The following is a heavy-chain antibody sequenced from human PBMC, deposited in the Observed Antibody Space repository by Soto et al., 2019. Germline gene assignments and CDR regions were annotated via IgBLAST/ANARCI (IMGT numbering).Heavy chain of an antibody. J-gene: IGHJ4*02. D-gene: IGHD3-22*01. CDR3: ARERYYYDSSGYYFRCHDY. V-gene: IGHV1-3*01. CDR1: GYTFTSYA. Sequence: ASVKVSCKASGYTFTSYAMHWVRQAPGQRLEWMGWINAGNGNTKYSQKFQGRVTITRDTSASTAYMELSSLRSEDTAVYYCARERYYYDSSGYYFRCHDYWGQGTLVTVSS. CDR2: INAGNGNT.